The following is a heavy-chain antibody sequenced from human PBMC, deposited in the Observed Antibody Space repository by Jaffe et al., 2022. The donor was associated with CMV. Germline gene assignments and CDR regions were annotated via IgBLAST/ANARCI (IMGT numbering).Heavy chain of an antibody. D-gene: IGHD3-10*01. J-gene: IGHJ5*02. V-gene: IGHV1-69*01. CDR3: AREVTMVRGVMGYGWFDP. Sequence: QVQLVQSGAEVKKPGSSVKVSCKASGGTFSSYAISWVRQAPGQGLEWMGGIIPIFGTANYAQKFQGRVTITADESTSTAYMELSSLRSEDTAVYYCAREVTMVRGVMGYGWFDPWGQGTLVTVSS. CDR1: GGTFSSYA. CDR2: IIPIFGTA.